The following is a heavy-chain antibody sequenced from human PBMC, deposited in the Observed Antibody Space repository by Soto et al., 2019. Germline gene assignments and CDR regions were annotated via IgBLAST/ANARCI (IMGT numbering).Heavy chain of an antibody. CDR3: ARDTLVATMETYYYGMDV. CDR1: GGSISSYY. V-gene: IGHV4-59*01. J-gene: IGHJ6*02. D-gene: IGHD5-12*01. Sequence: QSQTLSLTCTVSGGSISSYYWSWIRQPPGKGLEWIGYIYYSGSTNYNPSLKSRVTISVDTSKNQFSLKLSSVTAADTAVYYCARDTLVATMETYYYGMDVWGQGTTVTVSS. CDR2: IYYSGST.